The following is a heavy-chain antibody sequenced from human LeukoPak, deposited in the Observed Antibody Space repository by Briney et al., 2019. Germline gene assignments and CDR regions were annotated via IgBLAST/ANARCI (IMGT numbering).Heavy chain of an antibody. CDR1: GGTFSSYA. CDR3: ARGSNDYSNDY. J-gene: IGHJ4*02. V-gene: IGHV1-69*04. CDR2: IIPILGIA. Sequence: ASVKVSCKASGGTFSSYAISWVRQAPGQGLEWMGRIIPILGIANYAQKFQGRVTMTRDTSTSTVYMELSGLRSEDTAVYYCARGSNDYSNDYWGQGTLVTVSS. D-gene: IGHD4-11*01.